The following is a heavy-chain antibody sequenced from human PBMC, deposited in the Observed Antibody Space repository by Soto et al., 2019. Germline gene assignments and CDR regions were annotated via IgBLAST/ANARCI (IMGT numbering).Heavy chain of an antibody. CDR1: EGSIRGHY. J-gene: IGHJ4*02. V-gene: IGHV4-59*11. CDR2: IYYSGST. D-gene: IGHD5-18*01. Sequence: SETHSLTYTVVEGSIRGHYGSRIRKKPGKGLEWIGYIYYSGSTNYNPSLKSRVTISVDTSKNQFSLKLSSVTAADTAVYYCARGRIQLWYPFDYWGQGTLVTVSS. CDR3: ARGRIQLWYPFDY.